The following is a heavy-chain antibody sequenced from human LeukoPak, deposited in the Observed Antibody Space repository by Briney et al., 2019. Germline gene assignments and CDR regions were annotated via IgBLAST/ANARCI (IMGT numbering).Heavy chain of an antibody. V-gene: IGHV5-51*01. D-gene: IGHD6-19*01. CDR2: IYLGDSDT. CDR1: GYSFTNYW. J-gene: IGHJ4*02. Sequence: GESLQISCKASGYSFTNYWIGWVRQLPGKGLGWMGIIYLGDSDTRYSPSFQGQVTISADKSISTAYLQWSSLRASDTAMYYCARHSPDTSGWPFDSWGQGTLITVSS. CDR3: ARHSPDTSGWPFDS.